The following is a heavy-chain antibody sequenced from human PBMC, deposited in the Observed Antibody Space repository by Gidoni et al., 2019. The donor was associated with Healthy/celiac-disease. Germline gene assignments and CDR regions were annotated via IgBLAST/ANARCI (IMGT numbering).Heavy chain of an antibody. J-gene: IGHJ4*02. CDR3: ARVLSLGAAGTFDY. CDR1: GFTCSSYA. CDR2: ISYDGSKK. V-gene: IGHV3-30-3*01. Sequence: QVPLVESGGGVVQPGRSVGLPCAASGFTCSSYARHWVRQAPGKGLEWVAVISYDGSKKYYADSVKGRFTISRDNSKNTLYLQMNSLRAEDTAVYYCARVLSLGAAGTFDYWGQGTLVTVSS. D-gene: IGHD6-13*01.